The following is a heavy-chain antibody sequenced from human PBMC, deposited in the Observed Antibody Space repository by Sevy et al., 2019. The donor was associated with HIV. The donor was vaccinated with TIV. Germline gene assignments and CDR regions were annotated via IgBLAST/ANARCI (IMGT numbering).Heavy chain of an antibody. J-gene: IGHJ4*02. Sequence: GGSPRLSCAASGFTFSSYSMNWVRQAPGKGLEWVSSISSSSSYIYYADSVKGRFTISRDNAKNSLYLQMNSLRAEDTAVYYCARDGPTMVRGVSFYFDYWGQGTLVTVSS. V-gene: IGHV3-21*01. CDR1: GFTFSSYS. CDR3: ARDGPTMVRGVSFYFDY. D-gene: IGHD3-10*01. CDR2: ISSSSSYI.